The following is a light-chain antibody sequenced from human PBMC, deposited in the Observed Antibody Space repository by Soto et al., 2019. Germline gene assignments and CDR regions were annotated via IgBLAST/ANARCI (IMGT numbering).Light chain of an antibody. CDR1: QGIRHY. J-gene: IGKJ1*01. CDR3: QNFDSAPQT. CDR2: EAS. V-gene: IGKV1-27*01. Sequence: DIQMTRSPCSLSASVGYRVTITCRASQGIRHYLAWYQQKPGKVPKLLIYEASNLQSGVPSRFRGGGSGTEFTLTISSLQPEDVATYYCQNFDSAPQTFGQGTKVDIK.